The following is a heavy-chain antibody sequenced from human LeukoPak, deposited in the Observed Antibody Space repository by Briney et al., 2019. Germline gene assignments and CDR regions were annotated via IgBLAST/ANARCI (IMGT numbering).Heavy chain of an antibody. J-gene: IGHJ4*02. CDR2: ISSSGNTI. CDR3: APIAVTSFDY. Sequence: GGSLRLSCAASGFTFSSYEMNWVRQAPGKGLEWVSYISSSGNTIYYADSVKGRFTISRDNAKNSLYLQMNSLRAEDTAVYYCAPIAVTSFDYWGQGTLVTVSS. CDR1: GFTFSSYE. V-gene: IGHV3-48*03. D-gene: IGHD4-17*01.